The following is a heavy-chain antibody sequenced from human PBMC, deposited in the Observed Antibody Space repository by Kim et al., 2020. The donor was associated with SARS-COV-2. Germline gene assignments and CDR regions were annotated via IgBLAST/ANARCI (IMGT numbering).Heavy chain of an antibody. D-gene: IGHD3-10*01. V-gene: IGHV3-21*01. CDR3: ARERGAP. CDR2: SSSYI. J-gene: IGHJ3*01. Sequence: SSSYIYYADSVKGRFTISRDNAKNSLYLQMNSLRAEDTAVYYCARERGAPGGQGTMVTVSS.